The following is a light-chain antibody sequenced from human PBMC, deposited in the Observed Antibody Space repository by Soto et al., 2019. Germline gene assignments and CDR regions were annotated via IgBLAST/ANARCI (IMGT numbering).Light chain of an antibody. Sequence: EIVMTQSPATLSVSPGERVTLSCRASQSVSSNLAWYQQKPGQAPRLLIYAASARATGIPARFSGSGSGRTFTLAISSLQSEDFAVYYCEQYNNCTPYTFGQGTKLEFK. CDR2: AAS. V-gene: IGKV3-15*01. CDR3: EQYNNCTPYT. J-gene: IGKJ2*01. CDR1: QSVSSN.